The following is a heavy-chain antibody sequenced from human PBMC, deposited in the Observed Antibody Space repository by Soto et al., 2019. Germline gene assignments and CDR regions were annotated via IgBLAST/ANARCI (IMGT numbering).Heavy chain of an antibody. Sequence: GGSLRLSCAASGFTFSSYAMSWVRQAPGKGLEWVSAISGSGGSTYYADSVKGRFTISRDNSKNTLYLQMNSLRAEDTAVYYCAKYGDSSGLYYYYYGMDVWGQGTTVTRLL. V-gene: IGHV3-23*01. CDR3: AKYGDSSGLYYYYYGMDV. D-gene: IGHD6-19*01. CDR1: GFTFSSYA. CDR2: ISGSGGST. J-gene: IGHJ6*02.